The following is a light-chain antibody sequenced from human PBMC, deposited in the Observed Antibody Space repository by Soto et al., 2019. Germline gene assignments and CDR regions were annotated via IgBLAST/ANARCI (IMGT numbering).Light chain of an antibody. CDR1: RSIDTY. J-gene: IGKJ4*01. V-gene: IGKV3-15*01. CDR3: QQYDAWPPGT. Sequence: DIVMTQSPASLSASLGERVTLSCRASRSIDTYLAWFQHKLGQPPRLLIFDTSTRTAGVPPRFSGGGSGTEFTLTITSLQSEDFAVDFCQQYDAWPPGTFGGGTTVDI. CDR2: DTS.